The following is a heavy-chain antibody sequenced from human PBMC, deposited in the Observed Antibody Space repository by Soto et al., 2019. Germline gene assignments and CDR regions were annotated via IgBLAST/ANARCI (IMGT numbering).Heavy chain of an antibody. J-gene: IGHJ6*02. D-gene: IGHD2-21*02. V-gene: IGHV4-31*03. CDR2: IYYSGST. CDR1: GGSISSGGYY. Sequence: QVQLRESGPGLVKPSQTLSLTCTVSGGSISSGGYYWSWIRQHPGKGLEWIGYIYYSGSTYYNPSLKSRVTISVHTSKNQLSLKLSSLTAADTAVYYCARLCVGDCHHGMDVWGQGTTVTVSS. CDR3: ARLCVGDCHHGMDV.